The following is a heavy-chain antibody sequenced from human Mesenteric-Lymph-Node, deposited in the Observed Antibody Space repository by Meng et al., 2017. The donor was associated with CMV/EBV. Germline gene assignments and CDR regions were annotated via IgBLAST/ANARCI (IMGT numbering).Heavy chain of an antibody. Sequence: SCKASGDTSSSSMINWWRQAPGQGLEWMGRVIPIYGRTNYAPRFQGRVSITADKSTTTAYMELSSLTSEDTAVYYCARDGYSPFDHWGQGTLVTVSS. CDR3: ARDGYSPFDH. CDR2: VIPIYGRT. V-gene: IGHV1-69*08. CDR1: GDTSSSSM. J-gene: IGHJ4*02. D-gene: IGHD4-11*01.